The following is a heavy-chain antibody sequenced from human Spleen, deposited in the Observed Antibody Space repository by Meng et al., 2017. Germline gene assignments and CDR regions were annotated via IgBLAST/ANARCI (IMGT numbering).Heavy chain of an antibody. CDR3: ARVPDTLVTRDAFDL. D-gene: IGHD4-23*01. J-gene: IGHJ3*01. CDR2: IIAYNGNT. V-gene: IGHV1-18*01. CDR1: GYTSTSYG. Sequence: ASFKVSCKASGYTSTSYGISWLRQAPGQGLEWMGWIIAYNGNTNYAQKLQGRVTMTTDTSTSTAYIQLSSLRYEDTAVYYCARVPDTLVTRDAFDLWGQGTLVTVSS.